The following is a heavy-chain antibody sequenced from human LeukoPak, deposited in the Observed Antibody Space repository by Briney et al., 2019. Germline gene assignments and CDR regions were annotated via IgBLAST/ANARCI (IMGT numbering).Heavy chain of an antibody. CDR2: IRYDGSNK. CDR1: GFTFSSYG. D-gene: IGHD6-19*01. Sequence: GGSLRLSCAASGFTFSSYGMHWVRQAPGKGLEWVAFIRYDGSNKYYADSVKGRFTISRDNSKNTLYLQMNSLRAEDTAVYYCAKDQYSSGWDPRDFVGYWGQGTLVTVSS. V-gene: IGHV3-30*02. J-gene: IGHJ4*02. CDR3: AKDQYSSGWDPRDFVGY.